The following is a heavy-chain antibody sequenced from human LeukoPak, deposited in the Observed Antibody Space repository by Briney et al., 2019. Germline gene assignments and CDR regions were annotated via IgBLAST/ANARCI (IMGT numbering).Heavy chain of an antibody. CDR1: GFIFSSYG. D-gene: IGHD6-19*01. Sequence: PGGSLRLSCAASGFIFSSYGMSWVRQAPGKGLEWVSAISGSGANTYYTDSVKGRFTISRDNSKDTLYLQMNSLRAEDTAVYYCAKEGAVAAPYYFDYWGQGTLVTVSS. CDR2: ISGSGANT. V-gene: IGHV3-23*01. CDR3: AKEGAVAAPYYFDY. J-gene: IGHJ4*02.